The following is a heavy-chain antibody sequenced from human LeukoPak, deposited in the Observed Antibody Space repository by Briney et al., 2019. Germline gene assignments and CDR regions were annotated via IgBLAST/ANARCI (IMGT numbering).Heavy chain of an antibody. V-gene: IGHV3-21*01. Sequence: GGSLRLSCAASGFTFSSYSMNWVRQAPGKGREWVSSISSSSSYIYYADSVKGRFTISRDNAKNSLYLQMNSLRAEDTAVYYCAREVALRYSYGSNWGQGTLVTVSS. CDR1: GFTFSSYS. CDR3: AREVALRYSYGSN. J-gene: IGHJ4*02. CDR2: ISSSSSYI. D-gene: IGHD5-18*01.